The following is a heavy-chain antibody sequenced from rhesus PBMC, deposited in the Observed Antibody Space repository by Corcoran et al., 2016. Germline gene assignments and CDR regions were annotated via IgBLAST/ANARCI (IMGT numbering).Heavy chain of an antibody. V-gene: IGHV2-95*01. Sequence: QVTLKESGPALVKPTQTLTLTCTFSGFSIRTTGTVFGWIRQPPGKALEWLASIYWNDSKNYRTTLKSRLTITKETSKNQVVLTMTNMDPVDTATYYCARVRRFFDYWGQGVLVTVSS. J-gene: IGHJ4*01. CDR2: IYWNDSK. CDR1: GFSIRTTGTV. CDR3: ARVRRFFDY.